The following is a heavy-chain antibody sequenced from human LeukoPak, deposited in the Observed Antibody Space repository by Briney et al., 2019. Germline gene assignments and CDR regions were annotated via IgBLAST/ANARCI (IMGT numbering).Heavy chain of an antibody. J-gene: IGHJ4*02. Sequence: GGSLRLSCAASGFTFSSYDMNWVRQAPGKGLEWVSYISSSGSTIYYADSVKGRVTISRDNAKNSLYLQMNILRAEDTAMYYCARLPGGVVIHAGPYWGQGTLVTVSS. CDR2: ISSSGSTI. V-gene: IGHV3-48*01. CDR1: GFTFSSYD. D-gene: IGHD2-21*01. CDR3: ARLPGGVVIHAGPY.